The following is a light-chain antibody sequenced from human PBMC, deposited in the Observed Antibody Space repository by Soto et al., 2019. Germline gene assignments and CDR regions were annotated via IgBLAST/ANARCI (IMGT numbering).Light chain of an antibody. CDR1: QSVSSN. J-gene: IGKJ4*01. CDR2: GAS. V-gene: IGKV3-15*01. CDR3: QQYNNWPQT. Sequence: EIVMTQSPATLSVSPGERATLSCRASQSVSSNLAWYQQKPGQAPRLLIYGASTRATGIPARFSGSGSGTEFTLTISSLQSEDFAVYSCQQYNNWPQTFGGGTKVEIK.